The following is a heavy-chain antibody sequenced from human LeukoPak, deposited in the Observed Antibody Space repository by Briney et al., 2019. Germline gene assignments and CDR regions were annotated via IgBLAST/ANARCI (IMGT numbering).Heavy chain of an antibody. V-gene: IGHV1-18*01. CDR3: ARVGDYYDSSGYFNI. J-gene: IGHJ4*02. CDR2: ISAYNGNT. CDR1: GYTFTSYG. D-gene: IGHD3-22*01. Sequence: ASVKVSCKASGYTFTSYGISWVRQAPGQGLEWMGWISAYNGNTNYAQKLQGRVTMTTDTSTSTAYMELRSLRSEDTAVYYCARVGDYYDSSGYFNIWGQGTLVTVSS.